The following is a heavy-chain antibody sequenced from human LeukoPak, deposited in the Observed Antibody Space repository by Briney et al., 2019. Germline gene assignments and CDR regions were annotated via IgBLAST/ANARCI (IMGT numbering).Heavy chain of an antibody. V-gene: IGHV3-7*01. CDR2: IQQDGSEK. CDR3: ARVRKLRTRGVMDPLDY. CDR1: GFTFNYYW. Sequence: GGSLRLSCAASGFTFNYYWLTWVRQAPGKGLEWVANIQQDGSEKYYVDSVKGRFIISRDNAKNSLYLQMNSLRAEDTAVYYCARVRKLRTRGVMDPLDYWGQGTLVTVTS. J-gene: IGHJ4*02. D-gene: IGHD3-10*01.